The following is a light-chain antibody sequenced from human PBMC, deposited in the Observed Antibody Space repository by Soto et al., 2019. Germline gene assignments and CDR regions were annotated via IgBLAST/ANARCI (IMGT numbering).Light chain of an antibody. CDR1: QSVRTN. J-gene: IGKJ1*01. Sequence: EIVLTKSPGTLSLSPGERATLSCRASQSVRTNLAWYQHKPGQAPRLLIYGASNMATGFPARFSGSGSGTEFTLTINGLQSEDFAVYYCQQYNDNWPTFGQGTKVDIK. V-gene: IGKV3-15*01. CDR3: QQYNDNWPT. CDR2: GAS.